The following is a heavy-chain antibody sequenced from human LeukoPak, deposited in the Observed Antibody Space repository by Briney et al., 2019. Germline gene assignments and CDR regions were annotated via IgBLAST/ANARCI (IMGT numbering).Heavy chain of an antibody. D-gene: IGHD3-10*01. V-gene: IGHV3-23*01. Sequence: PGGSLRLSCAASAFTFSNYAMSWVRQAPGKGLEWVSGVSGGGSTTYYADSVKGRFSISRDNSKNTLYLQMNSLRAEDTAVYYCAKAWDTNGSGSYPLAFDSWGQGTLVTVSS. CDR1: AFTFSNYA. CDR2: VSGGGSTT. J-gene: IGHJ4*02. CDR3: AKAWDTNGSGSYPLAFDS.